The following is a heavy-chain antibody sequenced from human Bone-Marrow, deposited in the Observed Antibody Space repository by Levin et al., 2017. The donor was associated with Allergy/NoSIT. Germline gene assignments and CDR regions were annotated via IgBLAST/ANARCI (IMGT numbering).Heavy chain of an antibody. CDR1: GFTFSDHY. CDR3: AGGDYYDGSGRYPDAFDI. D-gene: IGHD3-10*01. V-gene: IGHV3-72*01. Sequence: GGSLRLSCAASGFTFSDHYMDWVRQAPGKGLEWVGRIRNRANSYTTEYAASVKGRFTISRDDSKNSLYLQMNNLKTEDTATYYCAGGDYYDGSGRYPDAFDIWGQGTMDIVSS. J-gene: IGHJ3*02. CDR2: IRNRANSYTT.